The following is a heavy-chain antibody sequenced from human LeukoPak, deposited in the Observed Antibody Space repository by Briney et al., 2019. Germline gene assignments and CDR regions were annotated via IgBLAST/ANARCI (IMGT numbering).Heavy chain of an antibody. CDR3: ARVPHCSSTSCYTDLIDPNWFDS. CDR2: ISAYNGNT. D-gene: IGHD2-2*02. V-gene: IGHV1-18*01. Sequence: GASVKVSCKASGYTFTSYGISWVRQAPGQGLEWMGWISAYNGNTNYAQKFQGRVTMTTDTSTSTAYMELRSLRSDDTAVYYCARVPHCSSTSCYTDLIDPNWFDSWGQGTLVTVSS. CDR1: GYTFTSYG. J-gene: IGHJ5*01.